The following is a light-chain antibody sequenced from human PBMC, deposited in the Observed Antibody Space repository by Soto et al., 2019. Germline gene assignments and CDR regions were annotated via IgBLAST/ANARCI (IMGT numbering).Light chain of an antibody. J-gene: IGKJ1*01. CDR1: QSVTVN. Sequence: EIVMTQSPATLSLSPGERATLSCRASQSVTVNLAWYQQKPGQAPRLLIYRASTRANGIPARFSGGGSGTEFTLTISSLQSEDFAVYICQQYNDWPPRWTFGQGTKVEIK. V-gene: IGKV3-15*01. CDR3: QQYNDWPPRWT. CDR2: RAS.